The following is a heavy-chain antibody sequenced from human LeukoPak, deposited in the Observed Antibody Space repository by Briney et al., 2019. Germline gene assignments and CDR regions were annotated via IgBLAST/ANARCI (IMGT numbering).Heavy chain of an antibody. V-gene: IGHV3-23*01. D-gene: IGHD3-22*01. Sequence: GGSLRLSCEASGFIFRSYDMSWVRQAPGKGLEWVSGISGSGGSTYYADSVKGRFTISRDNSKDTLYLQMNSLRAEDTAVYYCAKEYYHDSTGYIFADWGQGTLVTVSS. J-gene: IGHJ4*02. CDR3: AKEYYHDSTGYIFAD. CDR1: GFIFRSYD. CDR2: ISGSGGST.